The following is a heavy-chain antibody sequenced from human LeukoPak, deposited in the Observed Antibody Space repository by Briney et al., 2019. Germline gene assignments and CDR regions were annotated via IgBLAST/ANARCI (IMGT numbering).Heavy chain of an antibody. Sequence: GASVKVSCKASGYNFTGNYMHWVRQAPGQGLEWMGWINPKSGGTNYSQNFQGRVTMTRATSISTAYMEMSRLRSDDTAVYYCARGGPGPNSGIYSRHDYWGQGTLATVSS. CDR1: GYNFTGNY. CDR3: ARGGPGPNSGIYSRHDY. D-gene: IGHD1-26*01. J-gene: IGHJ4*02. CDR2: INPKSGGT. V-gene: IGHV1-2*02.